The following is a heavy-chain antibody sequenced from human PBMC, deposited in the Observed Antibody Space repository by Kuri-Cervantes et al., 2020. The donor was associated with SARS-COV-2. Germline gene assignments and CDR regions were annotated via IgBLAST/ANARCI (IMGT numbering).Heavy chain of an antibody. Sequence: SETLSLTCTVSGGSVSSGSYYWSWIRQPPGKGLEWIGYIYYSGSTYYNPSLKSRVTISVDTSKNQFSLKLSSVTAADTAVYYCARNQVGGYYYYYMDVWGKGTTVTVSS. J-gene: IGHJ6*03. CDR1: GGSVSSGSYY. CDR2: IYYSGST. CDR3: ARNQVGGYYYYYMDV. D-gene: IGHD1-26*01. V-gene: IGHV4-61*01.